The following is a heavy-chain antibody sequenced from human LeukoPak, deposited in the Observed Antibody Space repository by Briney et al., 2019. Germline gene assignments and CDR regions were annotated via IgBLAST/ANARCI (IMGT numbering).Heavy chain of an antibody. V-gene: IGHV1-18*01. Sequence: ASVKVSCKASGYTFTSSTFSWVRQAPGQGLEWMGWISAYNGDTHFAQKLQGRVTMTTDTSTSTAYMELRGLRSDDTAVYYCARTSITMARGVIFPYSFDYWGQGTLVTVSS. J-gene: IGHJ4*02. CDR1: GYTFTSST. CDR2: ISAYNGDT. CDR3: ARTSITMARGVIFPYSFDY. D-gene: IGHD3-10*01.